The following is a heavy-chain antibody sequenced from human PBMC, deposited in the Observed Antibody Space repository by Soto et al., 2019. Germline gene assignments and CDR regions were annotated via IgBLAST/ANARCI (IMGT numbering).Heavy chain of an antibody. D-gene: IGHD5-12*01. CDR1: GYTFTIYG. Sequence: QVQLVQSGGEVKKPGASVKVSCKASGYTFTIYGINWVRQAPGQGLEWMGWISPDNGNTNYAQKLQGRVTMTTDTSTSTAYMELRSQRSDDTAVYYCARALGYSGYAGMDVWGQGTTVTVSS. CDR3: ARALGYSGYAGMDV. J-gene: IGHJ6*02. CDR2: ISPDNGNT. V-gene: IGHV1-18*01.